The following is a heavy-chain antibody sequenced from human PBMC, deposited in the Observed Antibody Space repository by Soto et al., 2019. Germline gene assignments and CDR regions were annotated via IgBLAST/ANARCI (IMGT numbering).Heavy chain of an antibody. D-gene: IGHD2-2*03. CDR1: GGSISNIIYY. CDR3: ARHQVGKNLDNFDY. V-gene: IGHV4-39*01. J-gene: IGHJ4*02. Sequence: SETLSLTCTVSGGSISNIIYYWGWIRQTPGKGLEWIGSIYYSGSTYYNPSLKSRVTISVDTSKNQFSLKLSSVTAADMFFYSCARHQVGKNLDNFDYWGQGTLVTVSS. CDR2: IYYSGST.